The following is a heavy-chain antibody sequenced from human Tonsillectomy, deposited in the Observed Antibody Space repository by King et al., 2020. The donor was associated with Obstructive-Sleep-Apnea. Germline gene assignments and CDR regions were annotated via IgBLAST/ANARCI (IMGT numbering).Heavy chain of an antibody. J-gene: IGHJ4*02. V-gene: IGHV3-9*01. D-gene: IGHD6-13*01. CDR2: ISWNSGSI. Sequence: VQLVESGGGLVQPGRSLRLSCAASGFIFDDYAMHWVRQAPGKGLEWVSTISWNSGSIAYVDSVKGRFTISRDNAKNSLYLQMNSLRTEDTALYFCAKGINSWYLGNWGQGTLVTVSS. CDR1: GFIFDDYA. CDR3: AKGINSWYLGN.